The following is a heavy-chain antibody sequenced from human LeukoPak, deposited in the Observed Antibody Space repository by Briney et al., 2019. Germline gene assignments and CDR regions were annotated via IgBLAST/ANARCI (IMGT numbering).Heavy chain of an antibody. Sequence: GGSLRLSCAASGFTVSSSYMSWVGQAPGKGLEWVSLIYSAGSTYYADSVKGRFTISRDNSKNTLYLQMNSLRAEDTAVYYCARKTPRFGDYDYWGQGIPVTVSS. D-gene: IGHD2-15*01. CDR1: GFTVSSSY. V-gene: IGHV3-66*01. CDR2: IYSAGST. CDR3: ARKTPRFGDYDY. J-gene: IGHJ4*02.